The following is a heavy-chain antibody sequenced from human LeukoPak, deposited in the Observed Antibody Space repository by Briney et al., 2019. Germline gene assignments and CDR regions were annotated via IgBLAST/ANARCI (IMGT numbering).Heavy chain of an antibody. CDR3: ARSSCGRLYYYYMDV. Sequence: GGSLRLSCAASGFTFSSYWMSWVRQAPGKGLEWVANIKQDGSEKYYVDSVKGRFTISRDNAKNSLYLQMNSLRAEDTAVYYCARSSCGRLYYYYMDVWGKGTTVTVSS. CDR1: GFTFSSYW. CDR2: IKQDGSEK. D-gene: IGHD2-15*01. V-gene: IGHV3-7*01. J-gene: IGHJ6*03.